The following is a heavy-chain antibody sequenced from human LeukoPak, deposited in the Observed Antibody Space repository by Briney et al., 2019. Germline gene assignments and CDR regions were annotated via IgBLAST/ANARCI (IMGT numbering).Heavy chain of an antibody. D-gene: IGHD1-7*01. J-gene: IGHJ6*03. Sequence: GGSLRFSWAGSGFPFSSYSMNWVRQAPGKGLEWISSISMSNFYIYYADSVKGRFTISRDNSKNTLYLQMNSLRAEDTAVYYCHMEVQYYYYYMDVWGKGTTVTVSS. V-gene: IGHV3-21*01. CDR1: GFPFSSYS. CDR2: ISMSNFYI. CDR3: HMEVQYYYYYMDV.